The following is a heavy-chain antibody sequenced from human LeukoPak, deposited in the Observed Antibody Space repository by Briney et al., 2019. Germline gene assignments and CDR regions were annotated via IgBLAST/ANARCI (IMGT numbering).Heavy chain of an antibody. D-gene: IGHD3-10*01. Sequence: GGSLRLSCAASGFTFSSYAMSWVRQAPGKGLEWLAFIRYDGSNKNYADSVKGRFTISRDNSKNTLYLQMNSLRPEDTAVYYCAKGLDYHLDYWGQGTLVTVSS. CDR3: AKGLDYHLDY. V-gene: IGHV3-30*02. CDR2: IRYDGSNK. CDR1: GFTFSSYA. J-gene: IGHJ4*02.